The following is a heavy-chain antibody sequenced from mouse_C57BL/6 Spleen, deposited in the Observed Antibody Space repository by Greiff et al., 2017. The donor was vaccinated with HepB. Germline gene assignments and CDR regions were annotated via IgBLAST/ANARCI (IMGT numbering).Heavy chain of an antibody. V-gene: IGHV1-76*01. CDR2: IYPGSGNT. J-gene: IGHJ2*01. D-gene: IGHD1-1*01. CDR3: AKGHYYGSSYFDY. Sequence: LVESGAELVRPGASVKLSCKASGYTFTDYYINWVKQRPGQGLEWIARIYPGSGNTYYNEKFKGKATLTAEKSSSTAYMQLSSLTSEDSAVYFCAKGHYYGSSYFDYWGQGTTLTVSS. CDR1: GYTFTDYY.